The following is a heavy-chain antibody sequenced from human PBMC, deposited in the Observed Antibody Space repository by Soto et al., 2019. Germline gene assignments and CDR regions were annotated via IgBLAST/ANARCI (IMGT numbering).Heavy chain of an antibody. CDR1: GYTFTSDG. CDR2: ISAYKGNT. V-gene: IGHV1-18*01. CDR3: ARDQGGVRGYYCSGSLRDFDY. D-gene: IGHD3-10*01. J-gene: IGHJ4*02. Sequence: QVQLVQSGAEVKKPGASVKVSCKASGYTFTSDGISWALHAPGQGLEWMGWISAYKGNTNYAQKLQGRVPMTTDTSTSTAYMELRSLRSDDTAVYYCARDQGGVRGYYCSGSLRDFDYWGQGTLVTVSS.